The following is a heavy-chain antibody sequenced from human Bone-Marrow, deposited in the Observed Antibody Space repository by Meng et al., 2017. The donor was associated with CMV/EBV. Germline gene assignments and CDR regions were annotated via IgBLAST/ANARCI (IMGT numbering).Heavy chain of an antibody. CDR2: IVVGSGNT. CDR3: AAPHVTGDSSGYQGY. CDR1: GFTFTSSA. D-gene: IGHD3-22*01. Sequence: SAKVSCKASGFTFTSSAVQWVRQARGQRLEWIGWIVVGSGNTNYAQKFQERVTITRDMSTSTAYMELSSLRSEDTAVYYCAAPHVTGDSSGYQGYWGQGTLVTVSS. V-gene: IGHV1-58*01. J-gene: IGHJ4*02.